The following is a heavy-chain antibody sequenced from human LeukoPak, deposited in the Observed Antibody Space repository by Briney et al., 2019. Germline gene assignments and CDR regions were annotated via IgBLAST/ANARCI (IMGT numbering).Heavy chain of an antibody. D-gene: IGHD2-15*01. J-gene: IGHJ4*02. Sequence: GASVKVSCKASGYTFTGYYMHWVRQAPGQGLEWMGRINPNSGGTNYAQKFQGRVTMTRDTSISTAYMELSRLRSDDTAVYYCARDDCNSRGCYSIDYWGQGTLVTVSS. CDR3: ARDDCNSRGCYSIDY. CDR2: INPNSGGT. CDR1: GYTFTGYY. V-gene: IGHV1-2*06.